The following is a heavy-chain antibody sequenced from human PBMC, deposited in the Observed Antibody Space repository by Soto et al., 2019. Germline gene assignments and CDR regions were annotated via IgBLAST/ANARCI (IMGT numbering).Heavy chain of an antibody. CDR3: ARVLSARPDYYDSSGYSDY. Sequence: SETLSLTCTVSGGSISSGDYYWSWIRQPPGKGLEWIGYIYYSGSTYYNPSLKSRVTISVDTSKNQFSLKLSSVTAADTAVYYCARVLSARPDYYDSSGYSDYWGQGTLVTVSS. D-gene: IGHD3-22*01. CDR1: GGSISSGDYY. J-gene: IGHJ4*02. CDR2: IYYSGST. V-gene: IGHV4-30-4*01.